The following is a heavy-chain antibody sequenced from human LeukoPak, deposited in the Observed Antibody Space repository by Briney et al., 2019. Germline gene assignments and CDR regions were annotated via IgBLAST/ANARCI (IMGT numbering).Heavy chain of an antibody. V-gene: IGHV3-30-3*01. D-gene: IGHD4-17*01. CDR3: ARVPYGDHQFPGSY. Sequence: GGSLRLSCAASGFTFSSYAMHWVRHSPGKGLEWVALISPDGTKDYYPDSVKGRFTISRDNSKNTLYLQMNSLGAADTAVYYCARVPYGDHQFPGSYWGQGTPVTVS. J-gene: IGHJ4*02. CDR2: ISPDGTKD. CDR1: GFTFSSYA.